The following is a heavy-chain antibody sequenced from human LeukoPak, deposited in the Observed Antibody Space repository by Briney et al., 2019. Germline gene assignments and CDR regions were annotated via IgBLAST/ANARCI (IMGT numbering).Heavy chain of an antibody. J-gene: IGHJ4*02. CDR1: GFTFSSYG. D-gene: IGHD3-22*01. Sequence: GGSLRLSCAASGFTFSSYGMHWVRQAPGKGLEWVAVIWYDGSNKYYADSVKGRFTISRDNSKDTLYLQMNSLRAEDTAVYYCAKDRYYDSSGYYYGALDYWGQGTLVTVSS. V-gene: IGHV3-33*06. CDR3: AKDRYYDSSGYYYGALDY. CDR2: IWYDGSNK.